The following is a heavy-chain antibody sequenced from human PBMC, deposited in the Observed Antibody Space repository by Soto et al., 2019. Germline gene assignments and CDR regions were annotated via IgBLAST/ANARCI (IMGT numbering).Heavy chain of an antibody. J-gene: IGHJ5*02. Sequence: SETLSLTCTVSGGSISSYYGSWIRQPPGKGLEWIGYIYYSGSTNYNPSLKSRVTISVDTSKNQFSLKLSSVTAADTAVYYCARVSSGWLYNWFDPWGQGTLVTVSS. V-gene: IGHV4-59*01. CDR3: ARVSSGWLYNWFDP. D-gene: IGHD6-19*01. CDR2: IYYSGST. CDR1: GGSISSYY.